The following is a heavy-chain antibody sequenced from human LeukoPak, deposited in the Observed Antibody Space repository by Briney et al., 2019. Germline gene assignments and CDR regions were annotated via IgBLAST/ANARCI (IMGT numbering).Heavy chain of an antibody. CDR2: IYTSGST. D-gene: IGHD6-19*01. CDR3: ARVVAVAGTCWFDP. CDR1: GGSISSYY. V-gene: IGHV4-4*07. J-gene: IGHJ5*02. Sequence: SETLSLTCTVSGGSISSYYWSWIRQPAGKGLEWIGRIYTSGSTNYNPSLKSRVTMSVDTFKNQFSLKLSSATAADTAVYYCARVVAVAGTCWFDPWGQGTLVTVSS.